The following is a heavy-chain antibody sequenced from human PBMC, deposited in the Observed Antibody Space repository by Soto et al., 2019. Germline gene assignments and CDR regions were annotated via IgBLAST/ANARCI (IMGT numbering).Heavy chain of an antibody. CDR1: GGSISSYY. J-gene: IGHJ6*02. D-gene: IGHD1-7*01. CDR3: ARGFRLELRHYYGMDV. V-gene: IGHV4-59*01. Sequence: SETLSLTCTVSGGSISSYYWSWIRQPPGKGLEWIGYISYSGSTNYNPSLKSRVTISVDTSKNQFSLKLSSVTAADTAVYYCARGFRLELRHYYGMDVWGQGTTVTVSS. CDR2: ISYSGST.